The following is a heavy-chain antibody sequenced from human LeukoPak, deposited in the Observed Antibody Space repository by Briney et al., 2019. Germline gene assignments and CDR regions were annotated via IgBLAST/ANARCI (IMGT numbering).Heavy chain of an antibody. CDR1: GDSISSSNYY. V-gene: IGHV4-39*01. Sequence: SETLSLTCAVSGDSISSSNYYWGWIRQPPGKGLEWIGSIYYSGDTYYNPSLKSRVTISVDTSKNQFSLKLSSVTAADTAVYYCARHDSRRGATTYFDYWGQGTLVTVSS. CDR2: IYYSGDT. D-gene: IGHD1-26*01. CDR3: ARHDSRRGATTYFDY. J-gene: IGHJ4*02.